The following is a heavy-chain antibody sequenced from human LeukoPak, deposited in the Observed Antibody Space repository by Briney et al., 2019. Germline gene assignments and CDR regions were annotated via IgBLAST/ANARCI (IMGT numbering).Heavy chain of an antibody. J-gene: IGHJ4*02. Sequence: SETLSLTRTVSGGSISSSSYYWGWIRQPPGKGLEWIGSIYYSGSTYYNPSLKSRVTISVDTSKNQFSLKLSSVTAADTAVYYCARKVGTSPGTLFDYWGQGTLVTVSS. CDR1: GGSISSSSYY. D-gene: IGHD6-13*01. V-gene: IGHV4-39*01. CDR2: IYYSGST. CDR3: ARKVGTSPGTLFDY.